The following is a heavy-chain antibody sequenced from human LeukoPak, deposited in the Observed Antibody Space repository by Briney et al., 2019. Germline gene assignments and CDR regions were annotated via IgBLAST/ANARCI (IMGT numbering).Heavy chain of an antibody. CDR3: ARDVSWGTSYFGY. CDR1: GFTFDDHG. Sequence: RPGGSLRLSCIASGFTFDDHGMSWVRQAPGKGLEWVSNINWNGGSTGYVDSVKGRFTISRDNGKNSLYLQMNSLRVEDTAFYYCARDVSWGTSYFGYWGQGILVTVSS. J-gene: IGHJ4*02. D-gene: IGHD1-1*01. V-gene: IGHV3-20*04. CDR2: INWNGGST.